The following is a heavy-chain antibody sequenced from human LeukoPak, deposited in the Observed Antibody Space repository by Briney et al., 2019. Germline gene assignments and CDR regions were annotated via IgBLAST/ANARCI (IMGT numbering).Heavy chain of an antibody. V-gene: IGHV4-4*02. CDR1: GGSISSSNW. Sequence: SETLSLTCAVSGGSISSSNWWSWVRQPPGQELEWIGEIYHSGSTNYNPSLKSRVTISVDKSKNQFSLKLSSVTAADTAVYYCARGGDYDFWSGYIYGMDVWGQGTTVTVSS. D-gene: IGHD3-3*01. CDR2: IYHSGST. CDR3: ARGGDYDFWSGYIYGMDV. J-gene: IGHJ6*02.